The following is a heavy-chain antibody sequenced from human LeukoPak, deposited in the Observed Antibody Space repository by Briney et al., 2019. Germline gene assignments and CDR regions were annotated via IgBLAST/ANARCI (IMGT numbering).Heavy chain of an antibody. CDR2: IKSKTDGGTT. CDR1: GFTVSSNY. D-gene: IGHD3-22*01. Sequence: AGGSLRLSCAASGFTVSSNYMSWVRQVPGKGLEWVGRIKSKTDGGTTDYAAPVKGRFTISRDDSKNTLYLQMNSLKTEDTAVYYCAKGILYYYDSSARVGWGQGTLVTVSS. V-gene: IGHV3-15*01. CDR3: AKGILYYYDSSARVG. J-gene: IGHJ4*02.